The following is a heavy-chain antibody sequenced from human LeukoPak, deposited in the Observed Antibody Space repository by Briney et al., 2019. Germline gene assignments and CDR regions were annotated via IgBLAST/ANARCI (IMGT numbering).Heavy chain of an antibody. CDR2: IWYDGSKK. Sequence: GGSLRLSCAASGFTFSTYGMNWVRQAPGKGLEWVAVIWYDGSKKYYADSVKGRFTISRDNSKNTLYLQMNSLRAEDTAVYYCAKDGSSWYLYFQHWGQGTLVTVSS. D-gene: IGHD6-13*01. V-gene: IGHV3-30*02. CDR3: AKDGSSWYLYFQH. J-gene: IGHJ1*01. CDR1: GFTFSTYG.